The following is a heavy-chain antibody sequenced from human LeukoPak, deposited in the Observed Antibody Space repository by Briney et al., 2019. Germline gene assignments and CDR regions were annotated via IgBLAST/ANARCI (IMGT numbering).Heavy chain of an antibody. Sequence: GGSLRLSCAASGFTFSSYEMNWVRQAPGKGLEWVSYISSSGSTIYYADSVKGRFTISRDNAKNSLYLQMNSLRAEDTAVYYCARASYSSSWYADYWGQGTLSPSPQ. J-gene: IGHJ4*02. D-gene: IGHD6-13*01. CDR2: ISSSGSTI. V-gene: IGHV3-48*03. CDR1: GFTFSSYE. CDR3: ARASYSSSWYADY.